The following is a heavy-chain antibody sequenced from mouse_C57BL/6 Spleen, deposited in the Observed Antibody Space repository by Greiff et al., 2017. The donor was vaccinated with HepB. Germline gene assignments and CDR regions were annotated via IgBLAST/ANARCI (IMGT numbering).Heavy chain of an antibody. D-gene: IGHD1-1*01. J-gene: IGHJ4*01. V-gene: IGHV3-6*01. CDR3: AREGNYYAYAMDY. Sequence: EVKLQKSGPGLVKPSQSLSLTCSVTGYSITSGYYWNWIRQFPGNKLEWMGYISYDGSNNYNPSLKNRISITRDTSKNQFFLKLNSVTTEDTATYYCAREGNYYAYAMDYWGQGTSVTVSS. CDR2: ISYDGSN. CDR1: GYSITSGYY.